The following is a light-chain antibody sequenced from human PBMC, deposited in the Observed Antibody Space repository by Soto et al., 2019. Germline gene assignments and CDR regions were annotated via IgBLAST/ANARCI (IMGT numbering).Light chain of an antibody. CDR2: EVS. V-gene: IGLV2-14*01. Sequence: QSVLTQPASVSGSPGQSITISCTGTSSDGGFYNYVSWYQQHPGKAPKLMIYEVSNRPSGVSNRFSGSKSGNTASLTISGLQAEDEADYYCSSYRSSSTLYVFGTGTKVTVL. CDR3: SSYRSSSTLYV. J-gene: IGLJ1*01. CDR1: SSDGGFYNY.